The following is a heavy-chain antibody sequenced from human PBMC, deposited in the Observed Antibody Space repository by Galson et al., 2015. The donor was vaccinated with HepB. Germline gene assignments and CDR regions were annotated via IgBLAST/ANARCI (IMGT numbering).Heavy chain of an antibody. CDR3: TKEGSSNDFDF. J-gene: IGHJ4*02. CDR2: INPHTSDT. CDR1: GYTFTANY. D-gene: IGHD6-13*01. V-gene: IGHV1-2*05. Sequence: SVKVSCKASGYTFTANYLHWVRQAPGQGLEWMGRINPHTSDTNCAQPFQGRVTMTRDTSISTAYMELSRLSSDDTVVYYCTKEGSSNDFDFWGQGTLVTVSS.